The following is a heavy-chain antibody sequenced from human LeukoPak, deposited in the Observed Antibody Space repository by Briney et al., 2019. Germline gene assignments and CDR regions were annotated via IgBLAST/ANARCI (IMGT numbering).Heavy chain of an antibody. CDR2: INAGNGNT. CDR3: ARVGPGDYGDHERVYYYYGMDV. D-gene: IGHD4-17*01. CDR1: GGTFSSYA. J-gene: IGHJ6*02. Sequence: GASVKVSCKASGGTFSSYAISWVRQAPGQRLEWMGWINAGNGNTKYSQKFQGRVTITRDTSASTAYMELSSLRSEDTAVYYCARVGPGDYGDHERVYYYYGMDVWGQGTTVTVSS. V-gene: IGHV1-3*01.